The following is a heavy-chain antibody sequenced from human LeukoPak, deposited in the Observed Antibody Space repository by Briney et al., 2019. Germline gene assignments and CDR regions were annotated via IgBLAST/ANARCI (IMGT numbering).Heavy chain of an antibody. CDR1: GGSISSGGYY. CDR3: ARQQSDTSLFDP. CDR2: IYYSGST. D-gene: IGHD1/OR15-1a*01. Sequence: SQTLSLTCTVSGGSISSGGYYWSWIRQHPGKGLEWIGYIYYSGSTYYNPSLRGRVTLSVDTSRNQFSLNLISVTAADTGVYFCARQQSDTSLFDPWGQGTLVTVSS. J-gene: IGHJ5*02. V-gene: IGHV4-31*03.